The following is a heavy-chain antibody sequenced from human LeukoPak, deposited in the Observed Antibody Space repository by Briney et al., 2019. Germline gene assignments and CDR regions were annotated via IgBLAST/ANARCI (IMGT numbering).Heavy chain of an antibody. V-gene: IGHV4-34*01. CDR3: ARGLLQEPILLWFETYRGPRNWFDP. CDR1: GGSFSGYY. CDR2: INRSRST. D-gene: IGHD3-10*01. Sequence: SETLSLTCAVYGGSFSGYYRSWIRQPPGKGLECVGEINRSRSTNYNPSLKSRVTISVDTSKKQFSLKLSSVTAADTAVYYCARGLLQEPILLWFETYRGPRNWFDPWGQGTLVTVSS. J-gene: IGHJ5*02.